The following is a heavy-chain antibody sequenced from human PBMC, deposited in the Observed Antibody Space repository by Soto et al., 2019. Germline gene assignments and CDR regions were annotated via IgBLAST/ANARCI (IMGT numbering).Heavy chain of an antibody. CDR3: TRQAHYCEAGSTHDI. V-gene: IGHV4-39*01. CDR1: GGSLKTTNFQ. CDR2: LYSNGDT. J-gene: IGHJ4*02. Sequence: QLHLQESAPGLVRPSETLSLTCSVSGGSLKTTNFQRGWIRQSPGKGLVWLGNLYSNGDTHYNPSLKTRATVALDASRKQFSLRLASVTAADTAVYFCTRQAHYCEAGSTHDIWGQGTVVTVSS. D-gene: IGHD3-22*01.